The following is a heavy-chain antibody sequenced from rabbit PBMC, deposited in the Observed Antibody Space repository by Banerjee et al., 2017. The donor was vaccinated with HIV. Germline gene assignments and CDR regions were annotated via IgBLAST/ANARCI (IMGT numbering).Heavy chain of an antibody. CDR3: ARDLAGVIGWNFNL. D-gene: IGHD4-1*01. CDR2: IYAGGSGST. Sequence: QEQLEESGGDLVKPEGSLTLTCTASGFSFSNKYVMCWVRQAPGKGLEWIGTIYAGGSGSTDYASWAKGRFTISKTSSTTVTLQMTSLTAADTATYFCARDLAGVIGWNFNLWGPGTLVTVS. CDR1: GFSFSNKYV. V-gene: IGHV1S45*01. J-gene: IGHJ4*01.